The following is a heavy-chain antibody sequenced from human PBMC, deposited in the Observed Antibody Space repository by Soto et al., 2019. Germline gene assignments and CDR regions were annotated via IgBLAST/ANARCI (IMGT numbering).Heavy chain of an antibody. CDR2: IIPIFGTA. J-gene: IGHJ3*01. D-gene: IGHD2-8*01. V-gene: IGHV1-69*01. CDR3: XXXXVKANGVHRXXXXXXV. CDR1: GGTFSSYA. Sequence: QVQLVQSGAEVKKPGSSVKVSCKASGGTFSSYAISWVRQAPGQGLEWMGGIIPIFGTANYAQKFQGRVTITADESTSTAYMEXXXXXSEDTAVXXXXXXXVKANGVHRXXXXXXVWGQG.